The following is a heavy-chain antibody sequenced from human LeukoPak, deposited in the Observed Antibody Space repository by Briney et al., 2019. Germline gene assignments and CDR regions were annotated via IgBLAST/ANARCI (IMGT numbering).Heavy chain of an antibody. V-gene: IGHV3-15*01. CDR2: IKSKTDGGTT. D-gene: IGHD3-10*01. Sequence: GSLRLSCAASGFTFSNAWMSWVRQAPGKGLEWDGRIKSKTDGGTTDYAAPVKGRFTISRDDSKNTLYLQMNSLKTEDTAVYYCTTRGYYYGSGDDYFDYWGQGTLVTVSS. J-gene: IGHJ4*02. CDR3: TTRGYYYGSGDDYFDY. CDR1: GFTFSNAW.